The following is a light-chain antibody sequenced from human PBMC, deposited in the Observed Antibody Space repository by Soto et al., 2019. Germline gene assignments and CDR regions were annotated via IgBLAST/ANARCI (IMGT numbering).Light chain of an antibody. Sequence: EIVLTQSPATLSLSAGERATLSCRASQSISNYLAWYQQRPGRAPRLLIDDASKRATGIPDRFSGSGSGTDFTLSISSLEPEDFAVYYCQHRRTFGQGTRLEIK. CDR3: QHRRT. V-gene: IGKV3-11*01. J-gene: IGKJ5*01. CDR1: QSISNY. CDR2: DAS.